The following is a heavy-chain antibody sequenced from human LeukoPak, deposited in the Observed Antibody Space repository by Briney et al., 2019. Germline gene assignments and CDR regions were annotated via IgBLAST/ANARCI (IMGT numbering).Heavy chain of an antibody. V-gene: IGHV3-33*08. J-gene: IGHJ3*02. CDR3: ARGKLGSFDI. CDR1: GFTFSSYE. Sequence: GGSLRLSCAASGFTFSSYEMHWVRQAPGKGLEWVALIWYDESNKYYADSVKGRFTISRDNSKNTLYLQMNSLRVEDTAVYYCARGKLGSFDIWGQGTLVTVSS. CDR2: IWYDESNK. D-gene: IGHD3-10*01.